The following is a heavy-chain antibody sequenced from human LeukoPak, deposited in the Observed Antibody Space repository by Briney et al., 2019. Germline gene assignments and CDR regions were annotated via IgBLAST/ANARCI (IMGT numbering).Heavy chain of an antibody. CDR3: TTHPY. Sequence: PGGSLRLSCAASGFTFSNAWMNWVRQAPGKGLEWVGRVKTKTVGGTTDYAAPVKGRFTISRDDSENTLYLQMDSLKTEDTAVYYCTTHPYWGQGTLVTVSS. CDR2: VKTKTVGGTT. CDR1: GFTFSNAW. V-gene: IGHV3-15*01. J-gene: IGHJ4*02.